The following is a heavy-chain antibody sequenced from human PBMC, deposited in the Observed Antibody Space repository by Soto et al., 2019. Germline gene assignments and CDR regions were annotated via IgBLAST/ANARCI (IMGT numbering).Heavy chain of an antibody. J-gene: IGHJ4*02. CDR2: IYYSGST. CDR1: GGSISSSSYY. D-gene: IGHD2-15*01. Sequence: QLQLQESGPGLVKPSETLSLTCTVSGGSISSSSYYWGWIRQPPGKGLEWIGSIYYSGSTYYNPSLKSRVTISVDTSKNQFSLKLSSVTAAYTAVYYCARHSIAATLYYFDYWGQGTLVTVSS. CDR3: ARHSIAATLYYFDY. V-gene: IGHV4-39*01.